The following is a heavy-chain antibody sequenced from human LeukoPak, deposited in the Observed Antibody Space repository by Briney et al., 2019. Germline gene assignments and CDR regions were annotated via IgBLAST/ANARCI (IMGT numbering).Heavy chain of an antibody. V-gene: IGHV3-7*01. CDR1: GFTFSSYW. CDR3: MRQNRAYFFGH. J-gene: IGHJ1*01. D-gene: IGHD3-3*01. Sequence: GGSLRVSCAASGFTFSSYWMTWGRQAPGKGLEWVANIRQDGSEKNYVDSVKGRFTISRDNAKNSLYLQMNSLRVEDTAVYFCMRQNRAYFFGHWGQGTPGTLSS. CDR2: IRQDGSEK.